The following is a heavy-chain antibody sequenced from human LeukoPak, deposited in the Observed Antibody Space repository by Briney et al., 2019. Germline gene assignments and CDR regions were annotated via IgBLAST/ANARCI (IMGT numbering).Heavy chain of an antibody. D-gene: IGHD5-18*01. Sequence: ASVKVSCKASGGTFSSYAISWVRQAPGQGLEWMGRIIPILGIANYAQKFQGRVTITADKSTSTAYMELSSLRSEDTAVYYCARGLVDTAMVSNYWGQGTLVTVSS. CDR1: GGTFSSYA. J-gene: IGHJ4*02. CDR3: ARGLVDTAMVSNY. CDR2: IIPILGIA. V-gene: IGHV1-69*04.